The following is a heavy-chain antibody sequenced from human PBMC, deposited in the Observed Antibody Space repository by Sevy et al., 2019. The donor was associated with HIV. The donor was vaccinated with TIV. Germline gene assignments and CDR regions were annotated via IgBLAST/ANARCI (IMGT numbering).Heavy chain of an antibody. CDR1: GGTFSSYA. J-gene: IGHJ4*02. Sequence: ASVKVSCKASGGTFSSYAISWVRQAPGQGLEWMGGIIPIFGTANYAQTFQGRVTITADESTSTADMELSSLRSEDTAVYYCARDRTRGSSGYYFYYFDYWGQGTLVTVSS. CDR3: ARDRTRGSSGYYFYYFDY. CDR2: IIPIFGTA. V-gene: IGHV1-69*13. D-gene: IGHD3-22*01.